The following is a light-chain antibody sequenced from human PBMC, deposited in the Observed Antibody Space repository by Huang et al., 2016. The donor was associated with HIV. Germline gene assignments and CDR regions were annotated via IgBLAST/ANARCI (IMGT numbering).Light chain of an antibody. Sequence: DIQMTQSPSSLSASVGDRVTITCLASQSINTYLNWYQQKPGKAPNLLIYATSSLQSGVPSRFSGSGSGTDFTLTISRLQPEDFATYFCQQSYSTPRTFGQGTKVEIK. CDR3: QQSYSTPRT. CDR2: ATS. J-gene: IGKJ1*01. CDR1: QSINTY. V-gene: IGKV1-39*01.